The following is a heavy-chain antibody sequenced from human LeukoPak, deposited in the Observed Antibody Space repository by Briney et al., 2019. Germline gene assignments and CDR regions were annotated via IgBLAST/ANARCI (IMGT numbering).Heavy chain of an antibody. CDR1: GGTFSSYA. CDR2: IIPIFGTA. D-gene: IGHD2-21*01. Sequence: SVKVSCKASGGTFSSYAISWVRQAPGQGLEWMGGIIPIFGTANYAQKFQGRVTITADKSTSTAYMELSSLRSEDTAVYYCASAPLFVRAFDIWGQGTMVTVSS. J-gene: IGHJ3*02. V-gene: IGHV1-69*06. CDR3: ASAPLFVRAFDI.